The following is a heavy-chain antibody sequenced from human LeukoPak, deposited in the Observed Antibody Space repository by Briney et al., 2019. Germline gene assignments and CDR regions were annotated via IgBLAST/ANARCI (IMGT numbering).Heavy chain of an antibody. CDR1: GYPFTGYY. CDR3: ARVRPYSSSSPYYYYYMDV. J-gene: IGHJ6*03. D-gene: IGHD6-6*01. CDR2: INPNSGGT. Sequence: GASVKVSFKASGYPFTGYYMHWVRPAPGQGLEWMGWINPNSGGTNYAQKFQGRVTMTRDTSISTAYMELSRLRSDDTAVYYCARVRPYSSSSPYYYYYMDVWGKGTTVTVSS. V-gene: IGHV1-2*02.